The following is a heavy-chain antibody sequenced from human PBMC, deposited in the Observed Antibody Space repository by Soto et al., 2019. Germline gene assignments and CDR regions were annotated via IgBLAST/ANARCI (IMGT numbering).Heavy chain of an antibody. V-gene: IGHV1-58*01. CDR1: GFTFTSSA. J-gene: IGHJ6*02. Sequence: ASVKVSCKASGFTFTSSAVQWVRQARGQRLEWIGWIVVGSGNTNYAQKFQERVTITRDMSTSTAYMELSSLRSEDTAVYYCAAVGNSSSWISGYYYYGMDVWGQGTTVTVSS. CDR3: AAVGNSSSWISGYYYYGMDV. D-gene: IGHD6-13*01. CDR2: IVVGSGNT.